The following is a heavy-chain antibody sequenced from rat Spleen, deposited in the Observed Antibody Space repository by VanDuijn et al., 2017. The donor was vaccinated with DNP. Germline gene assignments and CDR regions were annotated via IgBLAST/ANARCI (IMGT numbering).Heavy chain of an antibody. CDR2: ISYSGST. J-gene: IGHJ2*01. CDR3: ARWTRYFDY. Sequence: DVHLQESGSGLVKPSQSLSLTCSVTGYSITSNYWGWIRKFPGNKLEYIGHISYSGSTNYNPALKSRLSITRDTSKNHFFLHLNSVTTEDTATDYCARWTRYFDYWGQGVMVTVSS. V-gene: IGHV3-1*01. CDR1: GYSITSNY. D-gene: IGHD1-7*01.